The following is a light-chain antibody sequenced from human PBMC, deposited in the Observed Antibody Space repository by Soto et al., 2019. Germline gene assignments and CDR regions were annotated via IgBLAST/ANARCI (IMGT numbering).Light chain of an antibody. CDR3: QQLNSYPLT. CDR2: AAS. J-gene: IGKJ4*01. CDR1: QGISSY. V-gene: IGKV1-9*01. Sequence: IQLTQSPSSLSASVGDRVTITCRASQGISSYLAWYPPKPGKAPKLLIYAASTLQSGVPSRFSGSGSGTDFTLTISSLQPEECATDYCQQLNSYPLTGGGGNEVDIK.